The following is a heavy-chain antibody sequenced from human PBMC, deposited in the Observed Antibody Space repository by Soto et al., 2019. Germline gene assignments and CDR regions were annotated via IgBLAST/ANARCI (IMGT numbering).Heavy chain of an antibody. CDR2: IIPIFGTA. CDR3: ARGVPATAGYYYYGMDV. D-gene: IGHD1-26*01. J-gene: IGHJ6*02. CDR1: GGTFSSYA. V-gene: IGHV1-69*12. Sequence: QVQLVQSGAEVKKPGSSVKVSCKASGGTFSSYAISWVRQAPGQGLEWMGGIIPIFGTANYAQKFQGRVTITADESTSTAYIELSSLRSEDTAVYYCARGVPATAGYYYYGMDVWGQGTTVTVSS.